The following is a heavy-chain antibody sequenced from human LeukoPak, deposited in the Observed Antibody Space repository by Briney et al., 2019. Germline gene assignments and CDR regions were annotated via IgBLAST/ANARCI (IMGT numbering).Heavy chain of an antibody. CDR3: ARLLKDIVVVSGETAEVYYGMDV. D-gene: IGHD2-2*01. J-gene: IGHJ6*02. CDR1: GGSFSGYY. V-gene: IGHV4-34*01. Sequence: SETLSLTCAVYGGSFSGYYWSWIRQPPGKGLEWIGEINHSGSTNYNPSLKSRVTISVDTSKNQFSLKLSSVTAADTAVYYCARLLKDIVVVSGETAEVYYGMDVWGQGTTVTVSS. CDR2: INHSGST.